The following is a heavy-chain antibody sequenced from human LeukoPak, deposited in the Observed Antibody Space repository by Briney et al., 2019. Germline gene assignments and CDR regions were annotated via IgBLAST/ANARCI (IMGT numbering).Heavy chain of an antibody. Sequence: PSETLSLTCAVYGGSFSGYYWSWIRQPPGKGLEWIGYIYYSGSTNYNPSLKSRVTISVDTSKNQFSLKLSSVTAADTAVYYCARGNPFGYYDPYFGYWGQGTLVTVSS. CDR3: ARGNPFGYYDPYFGY. V-gene: IGHV4-59*01. D-gene: IGHD3-3*01. CDR1: GGSFSGYY. CDR2: IYYSGST. J-gene: IGHJ4*02.